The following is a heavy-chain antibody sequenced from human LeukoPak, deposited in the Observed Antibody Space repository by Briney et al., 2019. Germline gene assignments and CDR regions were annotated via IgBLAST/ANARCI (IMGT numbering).Heavy chain of an antibody. V-gene: IGHV1-69*13. Sequence: ASVKVSCKASGGTFSSYAISWVRQAPGQGLEWMGGIIPIFGTANYARKFQGRVTITADESTSTAYMELSSLRSEDTAVYYCARGMLAYCGGDCYSDLDYWGQGTLVTVSS. D-gene: IGHD2-21*02. J-gene: IGHJ4*02. CDR2: IIPIFGTA. CDR3: ARGMLAYCGGDCYSDLDY. CDR1: GGTFSSYA.